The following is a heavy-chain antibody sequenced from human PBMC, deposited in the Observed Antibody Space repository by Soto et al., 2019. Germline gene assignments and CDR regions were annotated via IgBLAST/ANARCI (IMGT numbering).Heavy chain of an antibody. CDR1: GGTVSSYY. CDR3: ARVTLPRTGYYITDY. V-gene: IGHV4-59*02. CDR2: IYCSGST. D-gene: IGHD3-9*01. Sequence: SWTLTLSCAVSGGTVSSYYLSWIRQPPGKGLEWIGYIYCSGSTNYNPSLKSRVTISVDTSKNQFSLKLSSVTAADTAVYYCARVTLPRTGYYITDYWGQGTLVTVSS. J-gene: IGHJ4*02.